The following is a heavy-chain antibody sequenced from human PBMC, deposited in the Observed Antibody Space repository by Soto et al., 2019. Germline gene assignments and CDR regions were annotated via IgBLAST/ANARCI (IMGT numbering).Heavy chain of an antibody. J-gene: IGHJ4*02. V-gene: IGHV3-23*01. D-gene: IGHD6-19*01. CDR2: ISDSGGRT. CDR1: GFTFNTYA. Sequence: GGSLRLSCAASGFTFNTYAMSWVRQAPGKGLEWVSAISDSGGRTYYADSVKGRITISRDNTKNTLYLQMNSLTAEDTAEYFGAKGLVNSGWNYLEYWRQRTLVTVSS. CDR3: AKGLVNSGWNYLEY.